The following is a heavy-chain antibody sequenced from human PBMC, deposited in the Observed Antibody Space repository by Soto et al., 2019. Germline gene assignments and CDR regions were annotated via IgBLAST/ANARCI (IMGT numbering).Heavy chain of an antibody. V-gene: IGHV1-8*01. Sequence: QVQLVQSGAEVKKPGASVKVSCKASGYTFTSYDINWVRQATGQGLEWMGWMNPNSGNTGYAQKFQGRVTITRNTSISTAYMQLTSLTSEDTAVYYCSRTLYADTVDYWGQGTLVTVSS. CDR2: MNPNSGNT. CDR3: SRTLYADTVDY. D-gene: IGHD4-17*01. CDR1: GYTFTSYD. J-gene: IGHJ4*02.